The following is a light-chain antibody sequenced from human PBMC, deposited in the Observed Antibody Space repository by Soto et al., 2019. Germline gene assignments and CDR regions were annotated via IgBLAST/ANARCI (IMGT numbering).Light chain of an antibody. V-gene: IGKV3-11*01. CDR1: QSVSSY. J-gene: IGKJ5*01. CDR2: DAS. Sequence: EIVLTQSLASLSLSPGGRVTLSCRASQSVSSYFAWYQQKPGQAPRLLIYDASNRATGIPARFSGSGSGTDFTLPISSLEPEDFAVYYCQQRSNGPLTFGQGTRLEIK. CDR3: QQRSNGPLT.